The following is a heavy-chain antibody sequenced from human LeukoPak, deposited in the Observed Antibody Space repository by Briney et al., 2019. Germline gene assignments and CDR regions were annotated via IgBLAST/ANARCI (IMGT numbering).Heavy chain of an antibody. CDR1: GFTFSSYA. D-gene: IGHD5-12*01. CDR3: ARDRGGYSTDFDF. CDR2: INGDGTRT. J-gene: IGHJ4*02. Sequence: PGGSLRLSCAASGFTFSSYAMSWVRQAPGKGLEWVSTINGDGTRTYYAVSSNGRFIISRDNSMNTLYLQVNGLRAEDTAVYYCARDRGGYSTDFDFWGQGTLVTVSS. V-gene: IGHV3-23*01.